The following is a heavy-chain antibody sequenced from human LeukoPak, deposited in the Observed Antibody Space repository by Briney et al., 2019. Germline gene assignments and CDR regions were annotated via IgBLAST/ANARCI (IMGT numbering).Heavy chain of an antibody. CDR1: GFIFRNYV. J-gene: IGHJ6*04. Sequence: GGSLRLSCAASGFIFRNYVVAWVRQAPGKGLEWVSQISNSGGSTYYADSVKGRFTISRDNAKNSLYLQMNSLRAEDTAVYYCAELGITMIGGVWGKGTTVTISS. CDR3: AELGITMIGGV. D-gene: IGHD3-10*02. CDR2: ISNSGGST. V-gene: IGHV3-23*01.